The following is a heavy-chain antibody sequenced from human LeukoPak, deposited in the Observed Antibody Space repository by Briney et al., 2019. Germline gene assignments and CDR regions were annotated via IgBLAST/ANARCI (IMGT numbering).Heavy chain of an antibody. CDR1: GFTFSSYA. V-gene: IGHV3-23*01. CDR3: AKDQVSGWYGLDY. Sequence: GGSLRLSCAASGFTFSSYAMSWVRQAPGKGLEWVSAISGSGGSTYYADSVKGRCTISRDNSKNTLYLQMNSLRVEDTAVYYCAKDQVSGWYGLDYWGQGTLVTVSS. D-gene: IGHD6-19*01. CDR2: ISGSGGST. J-gene: IGHJ4*02.